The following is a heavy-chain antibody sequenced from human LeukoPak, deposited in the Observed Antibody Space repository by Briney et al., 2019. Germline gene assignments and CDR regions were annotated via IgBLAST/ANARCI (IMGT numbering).Heavy chain of an antibody. CDR3: ARRGPTPYYYYMDV. V-gene: IGHV1-18*01. CDR1: GYTFMHYG. J-gene: IGHJ6*03. CDR2: ISDNNGDT. Sequence: ASVKVSCKASGYTFMHYGIHWVRQAPGQGLAWLGWISDNNGDTNHEQRLEGTGNMPTDTSTSTAYTEQRSLTSDDTAVYYCARRGPTPYYYYMDVWGNGTTVTVSS. D-gene: IGHD2-15*01.